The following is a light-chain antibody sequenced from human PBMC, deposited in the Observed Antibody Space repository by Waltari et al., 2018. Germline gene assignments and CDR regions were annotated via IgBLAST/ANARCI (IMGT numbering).Light chain of an antibody. Sequence: EIVLTQSPATLSLSPGERATLSCRASQSVSSYLAWYQQKPGQAPRLLIYDAANRATGIPARFSVSGSGTDFTLTISSLEPEDFAVYYCQQRSNWLWTFGQGTKVEIK. CDR3: QQRSNWLWT. CDR2: DAA. CDR1: QSVSSY. V-gene: IGKV3-11*01. J-gene: IGKJ1*01.